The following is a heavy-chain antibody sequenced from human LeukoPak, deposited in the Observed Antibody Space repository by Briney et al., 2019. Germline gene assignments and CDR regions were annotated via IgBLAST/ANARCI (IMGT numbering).Heavy chain of an antibody. D-gene: IGHD3-10*01. CDR3: ARRPYYYGSGSHASWFDP. CDR1: GGSISSSSYY. CDR2: INHSGST. J-gene: IGHJ5*02. V-gene: IGHV4-39*07. Sequence: SETLSLTCTVSGGSISSSSYYWSWIRQPPGKGLEWIGEINHSGSTNYNPSLKSRVTISVDTSKNQFSLKLSSVTAADTAVYYCARRPYYYGSGSHASWFDPWGQGTLVTVSS.